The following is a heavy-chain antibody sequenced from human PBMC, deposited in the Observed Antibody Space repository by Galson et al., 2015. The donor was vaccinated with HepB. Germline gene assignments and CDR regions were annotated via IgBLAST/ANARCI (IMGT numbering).Heavy chain of an antibody. CDR2: IKQDGSEK. CDR3: TRHGSGIGDY. V-gene: IGHV3-7*03. D-gene: IGHD1-1*01. CDR1: GFTFSSYW. J-gene: IGHJ4*02. Sequence: SLRLSCAASGFTFSSYWMSWVRRAPGKGLEWVANIKQDGSEKHYVDSVKGRFTISRDNAKNSLYLQMNSLRADDTAVYYCTRHGSGIGDYWGQGNLVTVSS.